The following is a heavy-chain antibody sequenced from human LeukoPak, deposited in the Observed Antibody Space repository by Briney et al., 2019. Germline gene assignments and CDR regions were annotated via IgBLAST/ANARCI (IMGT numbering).Heavy chain of an antibody. J-gene: IGHJ3*02. V-gene: IGHV3-48*04. CDR2: ISSSSSTI. Sequence: PGGSLRLSCAASGFTFSSYSMNWVRQAPGKGLEWVSYISSSSSTIYYADSVKGRFTISRDNAKNSLYLQMNSLRAEDTAVYYCARDYGGNLNAFDIWSQGTMVTVSS. CDR1: GFTFSSYS. CDR3: ARDYGGNLNAFDI. D-gene: IGHD4-23*01.